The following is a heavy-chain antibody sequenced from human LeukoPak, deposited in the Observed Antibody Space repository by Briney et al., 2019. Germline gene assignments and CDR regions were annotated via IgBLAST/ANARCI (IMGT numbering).Heavy chain of an antibody. Sequence: PSETLSLTCTVSGGSISSSSYYWSWIRQPPGKGLEWIGEINHSGSTNYNPSLKSRVTISVDTSKNQFSLKLSSVTAADTAVYYCARGVAAAAATHPHTQKPYYYYGMDVWGQGTTVTVSS. V-gene: IGHV4-39*07. J-gene: IGHJ6*02. D-gene: IGHD6-13*01. CDR3: ARGVAAAAATHPHTQKPYYYYGMDV. CDR2: INHSGST. CDR1: GGSISSSSYY.